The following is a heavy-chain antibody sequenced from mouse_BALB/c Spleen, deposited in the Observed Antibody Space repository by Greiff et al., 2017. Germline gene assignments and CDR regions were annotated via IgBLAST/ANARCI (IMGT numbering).Heavy chain of an antibody. CDR1: GFTFTDYY. CDR2: IRNKANGYTT. V-gene: IGHV7-3*02. D-gene: IGHD3-1*01. CDR3: ARDSLIGLDD. Sequence: EVMLVESGGGLVQPGGSLRLSCATSGFTFTDYYMSWVRQPPGKALEWLGFIRNKANGYTTEYSASVKGRFTISRDNSQSILYLQMNTLRAEDSATYYCARDSLIGLDDWGQGTTLTVSS. J-gene: IGHJ2*01.